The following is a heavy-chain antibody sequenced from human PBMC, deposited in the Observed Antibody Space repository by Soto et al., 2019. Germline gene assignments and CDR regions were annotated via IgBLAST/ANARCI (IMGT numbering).Heavy chain of an antibody. CDR2: TSSTTNYI. V-gene: IGHV3-21*01. CDR3: ARESEDLTSNFDY. Sequence: GGSLRLSCAASGFTFTRYSMNWVRQAPGKGLEWVSSTSSTTNYIYYADSMKGRFTVSRDNAKNSVYLDMNSLSAEDTAVYYCARESEDLTSNFDYWGQGTLVTVSS. CDR1: GFTFTRYS. J-gene: IGHJ4*02.